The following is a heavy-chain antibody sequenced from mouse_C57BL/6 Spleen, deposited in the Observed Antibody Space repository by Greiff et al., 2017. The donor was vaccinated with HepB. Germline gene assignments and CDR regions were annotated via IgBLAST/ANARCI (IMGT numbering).Heavy chain of an antibody. J-gene: IGHJ3*01. CDR1: GYTFTDYN. CDR3: ARSGQLRLRRLAY. V-gene: IGHV1-18*01. Sequence: VQLQQSGPELVKPGASVKIPCKASGYTFTDYNMDWVKQSHGKSLEWIGDINPNNGGTIYNQKFKGKATLTVDKSSSTAYMERRSLTSEDTAVYYWARSGQLRLRRLAYWGQRTLVTVSA. D-gene: IGHD3-2*02. CDR2: INPNNGGT.